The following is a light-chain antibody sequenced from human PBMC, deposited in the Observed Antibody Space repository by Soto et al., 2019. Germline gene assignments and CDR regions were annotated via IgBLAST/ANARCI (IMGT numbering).Light chain of an antibody. CDR3: QQYGSSGT. J-gene: IGKJ1*01. CDR2: GAS. CDR1: QSVSNNY. Sequence: EIALTQSPGTLSLSPGERATLSCRASQSVSNNYLAWYQQKPGQAPRLLIYGASIKGTGIPDRFSGSGSGTDFTLTISRLEPEVFAVYYCQQYGSSGTFGQGNKVEIK. V-gene: IGKV3-20*01.